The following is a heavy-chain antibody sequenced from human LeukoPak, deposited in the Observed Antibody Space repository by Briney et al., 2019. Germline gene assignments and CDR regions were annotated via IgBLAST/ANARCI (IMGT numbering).Heavy chain of an antibody. Sequence: SETLSLTCTVSGGSISTYYWSWIRQPPGKGLEWMGYIYYSGSAKNNPSLKSRVTISVETSKNQFSLKLSSVTAADTAVYYCARSYGSGNYFDYWGQGTLVTVSS. V-gene: IGHV4-59*01. CDR3: ARSYGSGNYFDY. CDR2: IYYSGSA. J-gene: IGHJ4*02. D-gene: IGHD3-10*01. CDR1: GGSISTYY.